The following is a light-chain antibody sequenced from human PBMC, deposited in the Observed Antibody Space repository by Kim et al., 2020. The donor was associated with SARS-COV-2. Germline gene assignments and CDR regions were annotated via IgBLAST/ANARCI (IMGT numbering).Light chain of an antibody. CDR1: QTISGNY. Sequence: EIVLTQSPGTLSLSPGERATLSCTASQTISGNYLAWYQQTPGQAPRVLIHGASSRATGIPYRFSGSGSGTDFTLTISRLEPEDFAVYYCQQYGGSPWTFGHGTKVDIK. CDR3: QQYGGSPWT. V-gene: IGKV3-20*01. CDR2: GAS. J-gene: IGKJ1*01.